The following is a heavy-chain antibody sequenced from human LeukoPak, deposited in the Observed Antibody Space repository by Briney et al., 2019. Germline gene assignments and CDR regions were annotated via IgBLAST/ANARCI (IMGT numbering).Heavy chain of an antibody. CDR2: IIPIFGTA. CDR3: ASNERYGDTRLFHFDY. J-gene: IGHJ4*02. CDR1: GGIFNSYV. V-gene: IGHV1-69*13. D-gene: IGHD4-17*01. Sequence: SVKVSCKASGGIFNSYVISWVRQAPGQGVEWMGGIIPIFGTANYAQKFQGRVTITADESTNTAYMEMGSLRSEDTAVYYCASNERYGDTRLFHFDYWGQGTLVTVSS.